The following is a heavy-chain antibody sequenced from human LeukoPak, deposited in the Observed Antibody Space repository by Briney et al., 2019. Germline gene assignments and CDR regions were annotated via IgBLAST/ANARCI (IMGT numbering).Heavy chain of an antibody. CDR3: ARGRIVVPRVVNYYYYYGMDV. V-gene: IGHV1-69*06. CDR1: GGTFSSYA. D-gene: IGHD2-2*01. Sequence: SVKVSCKASGGTFSSYAISWVRQAPGQGLEWMGGIIPIFGTANYAQKFQGRVTITADKSTSTAYMELSSLRSEDTAVYYCARGRIVVPRVVNYYYYYGMDVWGKGTTVAVSS. J-gene: IGHJ6*04. CDR2: IIPIFGTA.